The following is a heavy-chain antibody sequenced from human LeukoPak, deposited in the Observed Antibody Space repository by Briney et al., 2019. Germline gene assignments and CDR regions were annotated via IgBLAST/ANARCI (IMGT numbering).Heavy chain of an antibody. D-gene: IGHD3-22*01. CDR2: ISGSGVST. CDR1: GFTFSSYA. Sequence: PGGSLRLSCAASGFTFSSYAMSWVRQAPGKGLEWVSAISGSGVSTYYADSVKGRFTISRDNSKSTLYLQMNSLRAEDTAVYYCAKMIHSSGYSGAFDIWGQGTMVTVSS. J-gene: IGHJ3*02. CDR3: AKMIHSSGYSGAFDI. V-gene: IGHV3-23*01.